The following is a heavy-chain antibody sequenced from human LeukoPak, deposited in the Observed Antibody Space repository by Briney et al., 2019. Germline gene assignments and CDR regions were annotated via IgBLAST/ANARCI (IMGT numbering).Heavy chain of an antibody. CDR3: AKDRAARGRGNYFYMDV. D-gene: IGHD2/OR15-2a*01. Sequence: PGGSLRLSCVASGFTFSSYAMSWVRQAPGKGLEWVSSISGSGANTHYADSVKGRFTISRDNSKNTLYLQMNSLRPEDTALYYCAKDRAARGRGNYFYMDVWGKGTTVTVSS. V-gene: IGHV3-23*01. CDR1: GFTFSSYA. CDR2: ISGSGANT. J-gene: IGHJ6*03.